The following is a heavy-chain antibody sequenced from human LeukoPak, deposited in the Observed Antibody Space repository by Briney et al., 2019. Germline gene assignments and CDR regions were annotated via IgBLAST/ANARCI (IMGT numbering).Heavy chain of an antibody. Sequence: LSGGSLRLSCAASGFTFSGFWMHWVRQAPGKGQVWISRLHSDGSNTDYADSVKGRFTISRDNAKNTLYLQMNSLSAEDTAVYYCARDSGGYPGHLDYWGQGTLVTVSS. V-gene: IGHV3-74*01. CDR1: GFTFSGFW. J-gene: IGHJ4*02. D-gene: IGHD1-26*01. CDR2: LHSDGSNT. CDR3: ARDSGGYPGHLDY.